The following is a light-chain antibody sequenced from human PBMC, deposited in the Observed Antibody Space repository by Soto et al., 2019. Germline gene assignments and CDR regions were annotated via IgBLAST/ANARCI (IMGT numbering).Light chain of an antibody. Sequence: QPVLTQPPSASGSPGQSITISCTGTSADVGAYNYVSWYQQHPGKAPKLMIYDVSQRPSGVPDRFSGSKSGNTASLTISGLQAEDEADYYCCSYAGSYTWVFDGGTKLTVL. CDR2: DVS. CDR3: CSYAGSYTWV. V-gene: IGLV2-11*01. CDR1: SADVGAYNY. J-gene: IGLJ3*02.